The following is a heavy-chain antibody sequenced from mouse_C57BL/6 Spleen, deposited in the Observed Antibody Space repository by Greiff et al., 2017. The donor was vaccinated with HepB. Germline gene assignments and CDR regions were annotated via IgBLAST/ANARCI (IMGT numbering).Heavy chain of an antibody. V-gene: IGHV1-76*01. J-gene: IGHJ3*01. D-gene: IGHD2-4*01. Sequence: VQLQQSGAELVRPGASVKLSCKASGYTFTDYYINWVKQRPGQGLEWIARIYPGSGNTYYNEKFKGKATLTAEKSSSTAYMQLSSLTSEDSAVYCCARSVAYDYDPFAYWGEGTLVTVSA. CDR3: ARSVAYDYDPFAY. CDR2: IYPGSGNT. CDR1: GYTFTDYY.